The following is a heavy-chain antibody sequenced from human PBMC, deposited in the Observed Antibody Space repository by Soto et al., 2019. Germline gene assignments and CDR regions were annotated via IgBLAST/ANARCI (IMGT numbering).Heavy chain of an antibody. CDR2: INPTDGTT. CDR1: GYPFTSYY. D-gene: IGHD1-26*01. V-gene: IGHV1-46*01. Sequence: QVQLVQSEAELRKPGTSVKVSCKTSGYPFTSYYMNWVRQAPGQGLEWMGVINPTDGTTTFAQKFHGRLTMTRDSSTSTVYMGLSSLRFDDTAVYYSASCGSYGSDCDNWGQGTLVAVSS. CDR3: ASCGSYGSDCDN. J-gene: IGHJ4*02.